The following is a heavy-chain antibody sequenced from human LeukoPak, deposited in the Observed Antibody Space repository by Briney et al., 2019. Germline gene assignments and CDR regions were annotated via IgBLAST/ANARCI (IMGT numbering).Heavy chain of an antibody. CDR3: ARGGGSYSY. Sequence: GGSLRLSCARSGFSFRRDAMIWVHQAPRKGLEWVSSINSRSTHTAYADSVKGRFTISRDNGNNSVFLQMNSLGVDDTAIYFCARGGGSYSYWGQGVRVTVSS. CDR2: INSRSTHT. J-gene: IGHJ4*02. CDR1: GFSFRRDA. V-gene: IGHV3-21*01. D-gene: IGHD1-26*01.